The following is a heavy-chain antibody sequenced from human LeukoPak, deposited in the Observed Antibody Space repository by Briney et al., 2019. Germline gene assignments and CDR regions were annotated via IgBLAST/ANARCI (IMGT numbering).Heavy chain of an antibody. CDR1: GFTFDDYA. J-gene: IGHJ6*02. CDR2: ISWNSGSI. V-gene: IGHV3-9*01. Sequence: GRSLRLSCAASGFTFDDYAMHWVRQAPGKGLEWVSGISWNSGSIGYADSVKGRFTISRDNAKNSLYLQMNRLRAEDTALYYCAKDRVAAAEYYYYGMDVWGQGTTVTVSS. CDR3: AKDRVAAAEYYYYGMDV. D-gene: IGHD6-13*01.